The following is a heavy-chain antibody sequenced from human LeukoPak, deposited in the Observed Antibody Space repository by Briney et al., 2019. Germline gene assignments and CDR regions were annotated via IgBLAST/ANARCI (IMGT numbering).Heavy chain of an antibody. Sequence: QAGGSLRLSCAASGFTFSSYWMSWVRQAPEKGLEWVANIKQDGSETYYVDSVKGRFTISRDNAKNSLYLQMNSLRAEDTAVYYCARDSSYCSSTSCYEDYGMDVWGQGTTVTVSS. CDR3: ARDSSYCSSTSCYEDYGMDV. J-gene: IGHJ6*02. CDR1: GFTFSSYW. D-gene: IGHD2-2*01. V-gene: IGHV3-7*01. CDR2: IKQDGSET.